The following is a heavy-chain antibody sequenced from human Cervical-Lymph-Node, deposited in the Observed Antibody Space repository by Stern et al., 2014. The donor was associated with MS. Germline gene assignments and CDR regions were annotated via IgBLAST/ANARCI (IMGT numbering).Heavy chain of an antibody. Sequence: VQLVESGPGLVKPSETLSLTCTVSGGSLRTFSWSWIRQPPGRGLEWIGCVYYNGSITYNASLKSRVTMSVDTSKSQLSLRLHSVTAADTAVYYCARHSVGVKEFDSWGQGTLVTVSS. D-gene: IGHD5/OR15-5a*01. CDR1: GGSLRTFS. J-gene: IGHJ4*02. CDR2: VYYNGSI. CDR3: ARHSVGVKEFDS. V-gene: IGHV4-59*01.